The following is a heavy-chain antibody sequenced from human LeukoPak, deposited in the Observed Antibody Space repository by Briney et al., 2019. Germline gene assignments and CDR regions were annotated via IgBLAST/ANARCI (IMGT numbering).Heavy chain of an antibody. CDR2: IIPIFGTA. D-gene: IGHD3-22*01. J-gene: IGHJ6*02. Sequence: SVKVSCKASGYTFTSYGISWVRQAPGQGLEWMGGIIPIFGTANYAQKFQGRVTITADESTSTAYMELSSLRSEDTAVYYCANAGSGYYNYYYYGMDVWGQGTTVTVSS. V-gene: IGHV1-69*13. CDR1: GYTFTSYG. CDR3: ANAGSGYYNYYYYGMDV.